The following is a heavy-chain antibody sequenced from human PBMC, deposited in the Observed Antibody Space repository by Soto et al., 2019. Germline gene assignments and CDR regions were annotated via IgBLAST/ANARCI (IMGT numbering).Heavy chain of an antibody. Sequence: PSETLSLTCTVSGGSISSSSYYWGWIRQPPGKGLEWIGSIYYSGSTYYNPSLKSRVTISVDTSKNQFSLKLSSVTAADTAVYYCARTKRWVRFLEWFSYYMDVWGKGTTVTVSS. V-gene: IGHV4-39*01. D-gene: IGHD3-3*01. CDR3: ARTKRWVRFLEWFSYYMDV. CDR2: IYYSGST. CDR1: GGSISSSSYY. J-gene: IGHJ6*03.